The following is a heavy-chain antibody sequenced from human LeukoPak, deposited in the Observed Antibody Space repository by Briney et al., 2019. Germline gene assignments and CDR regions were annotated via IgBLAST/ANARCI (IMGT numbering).Heavy chain of an antibody. D-gene: IGHD6-19*01. V-gene: IGHV3-23*01. Sequence: GGSLRLSCTASGFTFSSYAMSWVRQAPGKGLEWVSGMKGRFTISRDNSKNTLYLQMKSLRAEDTAVYYCAGLVWLDRNFDYWGQGTLLTVSS. CDR1: GFTFSSYA. J-gene: IGHJ4*02. CDR3: AGLVWLDRNFDY.